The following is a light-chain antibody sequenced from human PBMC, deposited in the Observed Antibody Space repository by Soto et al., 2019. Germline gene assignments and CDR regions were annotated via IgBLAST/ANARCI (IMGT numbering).Light chain of an antibody. CDR1: SRDVGGYNY. CDR3: SSYTRRRTRV. V-gene: IGLV2-14*01. J-gene: IGLJ3*02. Sequence: QSALTQPASVSGSPGQTITISCTGTSRDVGGYNYVSLYQQHPGKAPKLMIYEVSNRPSGVSNRFSGSKSGNTASLTISGLQAEDEADYYCSSYTRRRTRVFGGGTKLTVL. CDR2: EVS.